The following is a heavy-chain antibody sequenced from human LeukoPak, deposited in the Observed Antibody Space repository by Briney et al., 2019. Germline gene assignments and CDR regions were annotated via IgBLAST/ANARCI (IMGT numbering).Heavy chain of an antibody. D-gene: IGHD3-9*01. V-gene: IGHV4-34*01. CDR1: GGSFSGYC. CDR3: ARGRQAENYDILTGYRFDY. CDR2: INHSGST. J-gene: IGHJ4*02. Sequence: PSETLSLTCAVYGGSFSGYCWSWIRQPPGKGLEWIGEINHSGSTNYNPSLKSRVTISVDTSKNQFSLKLSSVTAADTAVYYCARGRQAENYDILTGYRFDYWGQGTLVTVSS.